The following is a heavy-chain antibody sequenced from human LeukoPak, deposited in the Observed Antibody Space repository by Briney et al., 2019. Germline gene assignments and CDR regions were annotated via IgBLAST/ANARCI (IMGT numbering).Heavy chain of an antibody. CDR1: GGSIRSGDYY. Sequence: SPSQTLSLTCTVSGGSIRSGDYYWSWIRQPPGKGLEWIGYIYYSGSTYYNPSLKSRVTISVDTSKNQFSLKLSSVTAADTAMYYCAREVIGGSGSVDYWGQGTLVTVSS. CDR2: IYYSGST. D-gene: IGHD3-10*01. J-gene: IGHJ4*02. V-gene: IGHV4-30-4*01. CDR3: AREVIGGSGSVDY.